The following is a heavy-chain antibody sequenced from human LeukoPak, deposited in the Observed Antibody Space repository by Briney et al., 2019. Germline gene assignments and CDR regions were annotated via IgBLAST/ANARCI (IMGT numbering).Heavy chain of an antibody. V-gene: IGHV4-34*01. CDR2: INHSAST. D-gene: IGHD1-26*01. J-gene: IGHJ5*02. CDR1: GGSFSGYY. CDR3: AVIRSMYNWFDP. Sequence: SETLSLTCAVYGGSFSGYYWSWIRQPPGKGLEWIGEINHSASTNYNPSLKSRVTISVDTSKNQFSLKLSSVTAADTAVYYCAVIRSMYNWFDPWGQGTLVAVSS.